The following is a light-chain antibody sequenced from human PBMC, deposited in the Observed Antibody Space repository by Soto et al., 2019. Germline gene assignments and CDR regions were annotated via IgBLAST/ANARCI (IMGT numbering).Light chain of an antibody. CDR1: QSVSSN. J-gene: IGKJ1*01. V-gene: IGKV3-15*01. CDR3: QQYNNWPPGT. CDR2: GAS. Sequence: EIVMTQPPATLSVSPGERATLSCRASQSVSSNLAWYQQKPGQAPRLLIYGASTRATGIPARFSGSGSGTEFTLTISSLQSEDFAVYYRQQYNNWPPGTLGQGTKVDIK.